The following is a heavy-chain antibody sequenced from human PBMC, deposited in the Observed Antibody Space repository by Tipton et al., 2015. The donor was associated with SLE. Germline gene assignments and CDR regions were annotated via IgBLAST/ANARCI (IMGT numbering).Heavy chain of an antibody. CDR3: ARVRVLGHIGTDYHYYMDV. CDR1: GDSISSGGYY. Sequence: TLSLTCTVSGDSISSGGYYWSWIRQPPGKGLEWIGNIFKIGSPHYNPSLKSRVSLSVDTSKNQFSLKLSSVTAADTAVYFCARVRVLGHIGTDYHYYMDVWGNGTTVTVSS. J-gene: IGHJ6*03. V-gene: IGHV4-39*07. CDR2: IFKIGSP. D-gene: IGHD3-16*02.